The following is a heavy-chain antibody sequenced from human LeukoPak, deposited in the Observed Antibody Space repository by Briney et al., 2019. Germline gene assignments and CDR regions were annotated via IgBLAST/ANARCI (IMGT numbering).Heavy chain of an antibody. D-gene: IGHD4-17*01. CDR3: TRDRRGDYPHFDY. CDR1: GFTFCDYA. J-gene: IGHJ4*02. V-gene: IGHV3-49*04. Sequence: GGSLRLSCTASGFTFCDYAVSWVRQAPGKGLEWVGFIRIKAYGGTTEYAASVKGRFIISRDDSKSIAYLQMNSLKTEDTAVYYCTRDRRGDYPHFDYWGQGTLVTVSS. CDR2: IRIKAYGGTT.